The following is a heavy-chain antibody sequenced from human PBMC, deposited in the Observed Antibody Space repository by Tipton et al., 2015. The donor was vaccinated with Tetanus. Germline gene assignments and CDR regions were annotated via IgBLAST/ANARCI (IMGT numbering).Heavy chain of an antibody. CDR3: ARHVLALARVDPPDS. CDR2: VENGGTA. V-gene: IGHV4-39*01. J-gene: IGHJ4*02. CDR1: GDFITSTSYY. Sequence: TLSLTCTVSGDFITSTSYYWGWIRQAPGKGLEWIGAVENGGTAYYNPSLRSRVTISRDTSKNQVSLRLTSVTAADTAIHYCARHVLALARVDPPDSWGQGTLVTVSS. D-gene: IGHD3-10*01.